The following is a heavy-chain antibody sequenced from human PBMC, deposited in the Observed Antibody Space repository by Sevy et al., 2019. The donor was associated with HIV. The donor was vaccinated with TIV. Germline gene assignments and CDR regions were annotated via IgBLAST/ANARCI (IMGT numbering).Heavy chain of an antibody. CDR2: ISAYNGNT. Sequence: ASVKVSCKASGYTFTSYGISWVRQAPGQGLEWMGWISAYNGNTNYAQKLQGRVTMTTDTSTSIAYMELRSLRSDDTAVYYCARGRYYYDSSGYEFVDYWGQGTLVTVSS. CDR3: ARGRYYYDSSGYEFVDY. CDR1: GYTFTSYG. J-gene: IGHJ4*02. V-gene: IGHV1-18*01. D-gene: IGHD3-22*01.